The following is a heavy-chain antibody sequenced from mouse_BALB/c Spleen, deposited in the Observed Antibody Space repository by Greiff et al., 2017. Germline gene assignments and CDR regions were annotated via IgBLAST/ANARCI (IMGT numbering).Heavy chain of an antibody. CDR3: ARRDYDTAWFAY. CDR1: GFNIKDTY. V-gene: IGHV14-3*02. Sequence: EVQLQQSGAELVKPGASVKLSCTASGFNIKDTYMHWVKQRPEQGLEWIGRIDPANGNTKYDPKFQGKATITADTSSNTAYLQLSSLTSEDTAVYYCARRDYDTAWFAYWGQGTLVTVSA. D-gene: IGHD2-4*01. CDR2: IDPANGNT. J-gene: IGHJ3*01.